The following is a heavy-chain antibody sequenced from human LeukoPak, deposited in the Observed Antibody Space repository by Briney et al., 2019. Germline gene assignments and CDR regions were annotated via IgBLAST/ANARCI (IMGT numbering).Heavy chain of an antibody. J-gene: IGHJ4*02. V-gene: IGHV3-74*01. CDR2: INTDGSST. CDR3: ARDIYDSSGYYYGPFDY. D-gene: IGHD3-22*01. Sequence: GSLRLSCAASGFTFSSYWMHWVRQAPGKGLVWVSHINTDGSSTSYADSVKGRFTISRDNAKNTLYLQMNSLRAEDTAVYYCARDIYDSSGYYYGPFDYWGQGTLVTVSS. CDR1: GFTFSSYW.